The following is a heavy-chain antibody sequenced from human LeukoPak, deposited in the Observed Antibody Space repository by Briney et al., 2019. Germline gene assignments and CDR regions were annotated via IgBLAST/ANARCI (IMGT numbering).Heavy chain of an antibody. V-gene: IGHV3-23*01. Sequence: GGSLRLSCAVSGFTFSSYAMSWVRQAPGKGLEWVSAISGSGGSTYYADSVKGRFTISRDNSKNTLYLQMNSLRAEDTAVYYCAKMGSSGYYPTPFDYWGQGTLVTVSS. D-gene: IGHD3-22*01. CDR3: AKMGSSGYYPTPFDY. J-gene: IGHJ4*02. CDR1: GFTFSSYA. CDR2: ISGSGGST.